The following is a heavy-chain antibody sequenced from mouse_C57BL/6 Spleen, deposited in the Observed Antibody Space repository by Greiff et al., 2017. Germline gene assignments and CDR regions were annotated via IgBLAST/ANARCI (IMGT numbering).Heavy chain of an antibody. V-gene: IGHV1-54*01. CDR3: ARENYEGFAY. D-gene: IGHD1-1*01. J-gene: IGHJ3*01. CDR2: INPGSGGT. Sequence: VQLVESGAELVRPGTSVKVSCKASGYAFTNYLIEWVKQRPGQGLEWIGVINPGSGGTNYNEKFKGKATLTADKSSSTAYMQLSSLTSEDSAVYFCARENYEGFAYWGQGTLVTVSA. CDR1: GYAFTNYL.